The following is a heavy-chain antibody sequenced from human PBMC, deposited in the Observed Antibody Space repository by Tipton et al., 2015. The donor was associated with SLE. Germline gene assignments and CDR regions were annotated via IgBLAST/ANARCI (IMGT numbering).Heavy chain of an antibody. CDR3: ATDFRAAGNWFDP. Sequence: TLSLTCAVYGGSFSGYYWSWIRQPPGKGLEWIGEINHSGSTNYNPSLKSRVTISVDTAKRQFSLRLRSVTAADTAVYFCATDFRAAGNWFDPWGQGTLVTVSS. CDR1: GGSFSGYY. D-gene: IGHD6-13*01. V-gene: IGHV4-34*01. J-gene: IGHJ5*02. CDR2: INHSGST.